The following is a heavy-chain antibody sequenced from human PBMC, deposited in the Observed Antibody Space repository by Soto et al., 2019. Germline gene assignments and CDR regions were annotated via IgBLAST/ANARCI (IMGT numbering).Heavy chain of an antibody. CDR2: ISGSGGST. D-gene: IGHD5-12*01. CDR3: AKGGYDYLYYYYYYMDV. CDR1: GFTFSSYA. Sequence: GGSLRLSCAASGFTFSSYAMSWVRQAPGKGLEWVSAISGSGGSTYYADSVKGRFTISRDNSKNTLYLQMNSLRAEDTAVYYCAKGGYDYLYYYYYYMDVWGKGTTVTVSS. J-gene: IGHJ6*03. V-gene: IGHV3-23*01.